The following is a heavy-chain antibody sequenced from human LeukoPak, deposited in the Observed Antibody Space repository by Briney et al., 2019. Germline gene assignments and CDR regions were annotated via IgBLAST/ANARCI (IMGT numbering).Heavy chain of an antibody. D-gene: IGHD2-2*01. CDR3: ARDIVVVPAAMLYYYYYGMDV. CDR2: INPNSGGT. V-gene: IGHV1-2*02. CDR1: GYTFTGYY. J-gene: IGHJ6*02. Sequence: VASVKVSCKASGYTFTGYYMHWVRQAPGQGLEWMGWINPNSGGTNYAQKFQGRVTMTRDTSISTAYMELSRLRSDDTAVYYCARDIVVVPAAMLYYYYYGMDVWGQGTTVTVSS.